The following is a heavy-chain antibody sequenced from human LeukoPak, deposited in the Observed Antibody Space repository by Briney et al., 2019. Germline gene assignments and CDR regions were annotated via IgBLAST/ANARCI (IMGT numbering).Heavy chain of an antibody. CDR2: ISGSGGST. J-gene: IGHJ5*02. CDR1: GISLDDYG. Sequence: GGSLRLSCAASGISLDDYGFSWVRQAPGKGLEWVSAISGSGGSTYYADSVKGRFTISRDNSKNTLYLQINSLRAEDTAVYYCAKVAASIFGVVIPINWFDPWGQGTLVTVSS. D-gene: IGHD3-3*01. CDR3: AKVAASIFGVVIPINWFDP. V-gene: IGHV3-23*01.